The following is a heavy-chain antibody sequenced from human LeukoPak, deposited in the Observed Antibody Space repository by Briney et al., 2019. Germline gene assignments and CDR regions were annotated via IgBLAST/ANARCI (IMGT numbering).Heavy chain of an antibody. CDR3: AREAGDYGNWFDP. CDR1: GFTFSRNW. D-gene: IGHD4-17*01. CDR2: ISSAGTNT. Sequence: GGSLRLSCAASGFTFSRNWMHWVRQAPGKGLVGVSHISSAGTNTRYADSVKGRFTTSRDNAKNMLYLQMNSLRAEDTAVYYCAREAGDYGNWFDPWGQGTLVTVSS. J-gene: IGHJ5*02. V-gene: IGHV3-74*01.